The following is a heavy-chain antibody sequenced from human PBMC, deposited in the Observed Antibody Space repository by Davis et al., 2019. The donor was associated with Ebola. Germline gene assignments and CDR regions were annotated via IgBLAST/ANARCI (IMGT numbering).Heavy chain of an antibody. CDR2: IDWDDDK. J-gene: IGHJ3*02. CDR1: GFSLSTSGVG. Sequence: SGPTLVKPTQTLTLTCTFSGFSLSTSGVGVGWIRQPPGKALEWLARIDWDDDKYYSISLKTRLTISKDTSKNQVVLTMTNMDPVDTATYYCARILYYDSSGSPLHSGLFAFDIWGQGTMVTVSS. D-gene: IGHD3-22*01. V-gene: IGHV2-70*11. CDR3: ARILYYDSSGSPLHSGLFAFDI.